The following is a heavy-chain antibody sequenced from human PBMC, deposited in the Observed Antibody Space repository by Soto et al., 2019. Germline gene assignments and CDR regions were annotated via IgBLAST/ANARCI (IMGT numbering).Heavy chain of an antibody. V-gene: IGHV1-46*01. CDR2: INPSGGST. CDR3: ARDAVRGALTRWFDP. D-gene: IGHD3-10*01. J-gene: IGHJ5*02. CDR1: GYTFTSYY. Sequence: GALVKVSSKASGYTFTSYYMDWVRQAPGQGLEWMGIINPSGGSTSYAQKFQGRVTMTRDTSTSTVYMELSSLRSEDTAVYYCARDAVRGALTRWFDPWGQGTLVTVS.